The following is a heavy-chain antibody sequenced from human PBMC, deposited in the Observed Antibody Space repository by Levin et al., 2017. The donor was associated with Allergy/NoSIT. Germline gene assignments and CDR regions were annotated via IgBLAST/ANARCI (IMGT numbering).Heavy chain of an antibody. CDR2: IYYSGST. D-gene: IGHD3-10*01. CDR1: GGSISSYY. V-gene: IGHV4-59*08. CDR3: ARHLYGSGSSDY. Sequence: PSETLSLTCTVSGGSISSYYWSWIRQPPGKGLEWIGYIYYSGSTNYNPSLKSRVTISVDTSKNQFSLKLSSVTAADTAVYYCARHLYGSGSSDYWGQGTLVTVSS. J-gene: IGHJ4*02.